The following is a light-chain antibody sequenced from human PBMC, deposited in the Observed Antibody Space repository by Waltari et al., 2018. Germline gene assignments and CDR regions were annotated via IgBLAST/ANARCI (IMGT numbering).Light chain of an antibody. Sequence: DIQVTQSPTSLSASVVDRVIVTCRASQGIDKELSWYQQRLGEAPRLLIYVASTLQTGISSRFSGSGSGTDFTLTISNLQPEDVAIYFCQQDYSLPLTFGGGTKVEI. CDR3: QQDYSLPLT. CDR2: VAS. V-gene: IGKV1-27*01. CDR1: QGIDKE. J-gene: IGKJ4*01.